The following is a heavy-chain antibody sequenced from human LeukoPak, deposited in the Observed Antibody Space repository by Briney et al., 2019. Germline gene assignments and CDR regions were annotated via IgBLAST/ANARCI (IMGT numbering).Heavy chain of an antibody. CDR2: FDPEDGEA. J-gene: IGHJ6*03. D-gene: IGHD6-13*01. CDR1: GYTFSGYY. CDR3: ATDQRAARTGYYYYYMDV. V-gene: IGHV1-24*01. Sequence: GASVKVSCKASGYTFSGYYMHWVRQAPGKGLEWMGGFDPEDGEAIYAQKFQGRVTMTEDTSTDTAYMELSSLRSEDTAVYYCATDQRAARTGYYYYYMDVWGKGTTVTVSS.